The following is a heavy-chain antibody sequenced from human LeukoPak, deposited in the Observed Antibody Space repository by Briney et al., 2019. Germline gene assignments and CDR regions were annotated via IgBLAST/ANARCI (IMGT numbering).Heavy chain of an antibody. CDR1: GFTFSSYA. Sequence: GGSLRLSCAASGFTFSSYAMHWVRQAPGKGLEWVAVISYDGSNKYYADSVKGRFTISRDNSKNTLYLQMNSLRAEDTAVYYCARVWDSYGTGSAFDIWGQGTMVTVSS. CDR2: ISYDGSNK. D-gene: IGHD5-18*01. CDR3: ARVWDSYGTGSAFDI. V-gene: IGHV3-30-3*01. J-gene: IGHJ3*02.